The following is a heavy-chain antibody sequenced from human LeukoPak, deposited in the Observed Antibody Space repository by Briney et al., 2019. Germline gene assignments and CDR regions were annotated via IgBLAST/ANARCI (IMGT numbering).Heavy chain of an antibody. CDR3: ARLRMEAFDI. J-gene: IGHJ3*02. V-gene: IGHV5-51*01. Sequence: GESLKISCKGSGYSFSSYWIAWVRQMPGEGLEWMGTVYPSDSDVRYSPSFQGQVTISADKSNSTAYLQWSSLKASDTAMYYCARLRMEAFDIWGQGTMVTVSS. CDR1: GYSFSSYW. D-gene: IGHD1-1*01. CDR2: VYPSDSDV.